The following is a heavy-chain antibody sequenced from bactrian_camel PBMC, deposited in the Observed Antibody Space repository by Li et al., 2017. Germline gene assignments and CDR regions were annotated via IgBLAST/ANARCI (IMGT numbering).Heavy chain of an antibody. V-gene: IGHV3S53*01. CDR3: AADRASGCTSGSWSITQLYDH. CDR1: GGSTNC. J-gene: IGHJ4*01. CDR2: TGAEKI. Sequence: VESGGGSVQTGGSLRLSCTYSGGSTNCIGWFRQAPGQEREGVAATGAEKISYNDLVRGRFAFSQDNASNTVYLQMNSLKPEDTATYCCAADRASGCTSGSWSITQLYDHWGRGTQVTVS. D-gene: IGHD3*01.